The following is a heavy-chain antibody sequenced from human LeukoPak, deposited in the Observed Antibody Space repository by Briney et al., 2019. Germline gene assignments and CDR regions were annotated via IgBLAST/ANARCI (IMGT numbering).Heavy chain of an antibody. CDR3: ARRVGYCSGGSCYHYYYYYMDV. V-gene: IGHV4-34*01. Sequence: SETLSLTCAVYGGSFSGYYWSWIRQPPGKGLEWIEEVNHSGSTNYNPSLKSRVTISVDASKNQFSLKLSSVTAADTAVYYCARRVGYCSGGSCYHYYYYYMDVWGKGTTVTISS. CDR1: GGSFSGYY. J-gene: IGHJ6*03. D-gene: IGHD2-15*01. CDR2: VNHSGST.